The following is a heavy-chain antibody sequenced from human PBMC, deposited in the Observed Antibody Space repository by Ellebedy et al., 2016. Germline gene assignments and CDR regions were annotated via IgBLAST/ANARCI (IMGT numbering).Heavy chain of an antibody. D-gene: IGHD1-26*01. J-gene: IGHJ4*02. Sequence: ASVKVSCXAFGYTFTDYYIHWVRQAPGQGLEWMGWISGYTGNTNYAQKFQGRVTLTTDTSTSTVYMELRSLRSDDTAVYYCARKPTGRSFDYWGQGTLVTVSS. CDR3: ARKPTGRSFDY. CDR2: ISGYTGNT. CDR1: GYTFTDYY. V-gene: IGHV1-18*04.